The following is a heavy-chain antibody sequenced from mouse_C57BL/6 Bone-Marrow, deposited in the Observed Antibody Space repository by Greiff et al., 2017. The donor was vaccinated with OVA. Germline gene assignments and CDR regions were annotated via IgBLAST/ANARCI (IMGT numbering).Heavy chain of an antibody. V-gene: IGHV1-59*01. D-gene: IGHD2-1*01. J-gene: IGHJ3*01. CDR3: ARRDYGNYGFAY. Sequence: VQLQQPGAELVRPGTSVKLSCKASGYTFTSYWMHWVKQRPGQGLEWIGVIDPSDSYTNYNQKFKGKATLTVDTSSSTAYMQLSSLTSEDSAVYDCARRDYGNYGFAYWGQGTLVTVSA. CDR2: IDPSDSYT. CDR1: GYTFTSYW.